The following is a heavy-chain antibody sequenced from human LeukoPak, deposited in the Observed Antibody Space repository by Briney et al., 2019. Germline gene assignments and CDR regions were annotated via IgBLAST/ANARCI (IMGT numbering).Heavy chain of an antibody. Sequence: GETLKISCKGSGYSFTSYWIGWVRQMPGKGLEWMGIIYPGDSDTRYSPSFQGQVTISADKSISTAYLQWRSLKASDTAMYYCARQAAYCSGGSCHIDYWGQGTLVTVSS. CDR3: ARQAAYCSGGSCHIDY. J-gene: IGHJ4*02. CDR1: GYSFTSYW. D-gene: IGHD2-15*01. V-gene: IGHV5-51*01. CDR2: IYPGDSDT.